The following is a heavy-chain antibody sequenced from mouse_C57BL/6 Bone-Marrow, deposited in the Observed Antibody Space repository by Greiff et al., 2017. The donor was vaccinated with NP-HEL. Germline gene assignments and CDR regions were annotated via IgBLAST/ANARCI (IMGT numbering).Heavy chain of an antibody. Sequence: VQLQQPGAELVRPGTSVKLSCKASGYTFTSYWMHWVKQRPGQGLEWIGVIDPSDSYTNYNQKFKGKATLTVDTSSSTAYMQLSSLTSEDSAVYYWAIYYYGSSPWFAYWGQGTLVTVSA. V-gene: IGHV1-59*01. CDR1: GYTFTSYW. CDR3: AIYYYGSSPWFAY. CDR2: IDPSDSYT. D-gene: IGHD1-1*01. J-gene: IGHJ3*01.